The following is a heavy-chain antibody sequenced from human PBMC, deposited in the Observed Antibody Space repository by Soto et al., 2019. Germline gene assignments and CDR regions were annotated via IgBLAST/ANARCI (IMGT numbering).Heavy chain of an antibody. D-gene: IGHD4-4*01. CDR1: GFSLTTRGEG. Sequence: QITLKESGPTLVKPTETLTLTCTFSGFSLTTRGEGVVWIRQPPGKALEWLALLYWNGDKRYSPSLNSRLTIIEDTSKNQVVLTMTNMDPVDTATYYCAQRRYGGNYFDVFDIWGQGRMVTVSS. V-gene: IGHV2-5*01. CDR3: AQRRYGGNYFDVFDI. CDR2: LYWNGDK. J-gene: IGHJ3*02.